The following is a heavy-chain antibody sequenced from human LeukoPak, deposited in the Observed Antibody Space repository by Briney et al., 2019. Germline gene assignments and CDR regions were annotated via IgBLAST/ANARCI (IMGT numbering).Heavy chain of an antibody. Sequence: ASVKVSCKASGYTFTGYYMHWVRQAPGQGLEWMGWINPNSGGTNYAQKFQGGVTMTRDTSISTAYMELSRLRSDDTAVYYCARDYKTIFGVVIKYYMDVWGKGTTVTVSS. CDR1: GYTFTGYY. V-gene: IGHV1-2*02. CDR3: ARDYKTIFGVVIKYYMDV. D-gene: IGHD3-3*01. CDR2: INPNSGGT. J-gene: IGHJ6*03.